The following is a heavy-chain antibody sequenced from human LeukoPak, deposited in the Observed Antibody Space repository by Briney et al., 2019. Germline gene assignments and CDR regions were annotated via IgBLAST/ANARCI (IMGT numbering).Heavy chain of an antibody. Sequence: ASVKVSCKASGYTFTSYDINWVRQATGQGLEWMGWMNPNSGNTGYAQKFQGRVTMTRNTSISTAYMELSSLRSEDTAVYYCVRVSSGWLDFDYWGQGTLVTVSS. V-gene: IGHV1-8*01. CDR1: GYTFTSYD. CDR3: VRVSSGWLDFDY. CDR2: MNPNSGNT. J-gene: IGHJ4*02. D-gene: IGHD6-19*01.